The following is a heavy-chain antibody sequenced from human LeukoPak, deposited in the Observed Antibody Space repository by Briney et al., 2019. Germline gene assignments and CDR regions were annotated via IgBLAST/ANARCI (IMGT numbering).Heavy chain of an antibody. CDR3: ARHRSINSDFWSGYHLDY. CDR2: IYYSGST. CDR1: GGSISSSSYY. Sequence: PSETLSLTCTVSGGSISSSSYYWGWIRQPPGKGLEWIGRIYYSGSTYYNPSLKSRVTISVDTSKNQFSLKLSSVTAADTAVYYCARHRSINSDFWSGYHLDYWGQGTLVTVSS. V-gene: IGHV4-39*01. D-gene: IGHD3-3*01. J-gene: IGHJ4*02.